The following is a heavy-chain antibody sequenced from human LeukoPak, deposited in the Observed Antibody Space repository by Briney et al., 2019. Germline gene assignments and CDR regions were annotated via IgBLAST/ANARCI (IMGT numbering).Heavy chain of an antibody. CDR2: ISGSGGST. D-gene: IGHD4-17*01. CDR3: AKGDYPNWFDP. Sequence: PGGSLRLSCAAFGFTFSTYGMHWVRQAPGKGLEWVSAISGSGGSTYYADSVKGRFTISRDNSKNTLYLQMNSLRAEDTAVYYCAKGDYPNWFDPWGQGTLVTVSS. CDR1: GFTFSTYG. V-gene: IGHV3-23*01. J-gene: IGHJ5*02.